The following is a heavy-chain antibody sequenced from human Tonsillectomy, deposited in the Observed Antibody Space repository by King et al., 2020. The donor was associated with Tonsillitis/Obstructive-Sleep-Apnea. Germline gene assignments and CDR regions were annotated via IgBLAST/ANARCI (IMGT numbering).Heavy chain of an antibody. CDR2: ISIGXRT. J-gene: IGHJ2*01. Sequence: VQLVEXXGGLXQPGXSLXLSXXXSGXXXXXXYMXXXRQAPGXGXEXXXXISIGXRTYHADSVRARFTISXDNSKNTLDLQMSSLTAXDTAVYYXAGEXXXYGXXTATXXWYFDLXGXGXLXXVSS. CDR3: AGEXXXYGXXTATXXWYFDL. V-gene: IGHV3-53*01. D-gene: IGHD1-26*01. CDR1: GXXXXXXY.